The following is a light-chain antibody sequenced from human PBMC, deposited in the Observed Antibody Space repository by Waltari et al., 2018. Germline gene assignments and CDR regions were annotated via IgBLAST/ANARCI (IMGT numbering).Light chain of an antibody. V-gene: IGKV3-20*01. CDR1: QSVGSSS. CDR3: QQHGTLPAT. J-gene: IGKJ1*01. CDR2: SAS. Sequence: IVLTQSPGTSSLSPGERVTLSCRASQSVGSSSLAWYQQKPGQAPRYVIYSASRRATGIPDRLSGSGSGTDFSLTISRLEPEDFAVYYCQQHGTLPATFGQGTKVEIK.